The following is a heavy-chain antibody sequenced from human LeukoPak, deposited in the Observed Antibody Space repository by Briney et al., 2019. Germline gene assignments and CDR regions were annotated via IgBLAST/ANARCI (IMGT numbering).Heavy chain of an antibody. CDR3: AREPYYDSSGYYYQNGLDAFDI. D-gene: IGHD3-22*01. CDR1: GYTFTSYD. J-gene: IGHJ3*02. V-gene: IGHV1-8*01. Sequence: EASVKVSCKASGYTFTSYDINWVRQATGQGLEWMGWMNPNSGNTGYAQKFQGRVTMTRNTSISTAYMELSSLRSEDTAVYYCAREPYYDSSGYYYQNGLDAFDIWGQGTMVTVSS. CDR2: MNPNSGNT.